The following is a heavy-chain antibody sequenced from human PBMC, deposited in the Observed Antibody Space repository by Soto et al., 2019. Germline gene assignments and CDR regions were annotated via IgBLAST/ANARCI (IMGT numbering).Heavy chain of an antibody. D-gene: IGHD3-3*01. CDR2: ISGSAGNT. J-gene: IGHJ4*02. Sequence: GGSLRLSCAASGFTYSRYPMSWVRQAPGKGLEWVSTISGSAGNTYYADSVKGRFTISRDNSNNTLYLQMDSLRAEDTALYYCAKVQFFYFDFWGQGTRVTVSS. CDR1: GFTYSRYP. CDR3: AKVQFFYFDF. V-gene: IGHV3-23*01.